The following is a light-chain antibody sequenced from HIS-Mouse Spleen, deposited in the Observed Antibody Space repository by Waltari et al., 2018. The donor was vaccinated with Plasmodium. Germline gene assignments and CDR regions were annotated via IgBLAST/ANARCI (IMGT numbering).Light chain of an antibody. CDR1: QSVSSN. CDR2: GAS. Sequence: EIVMTQSPATLSVSPGERATLSCRASQSVSSNLAWYQQKPGQAPRLLIYGASTRATGSPARFSGSWSGTEFTLTISSMQSEDFAVYYCQQYNNWPRGTFGQGTKVEIK. CDR3: QQYNNWPRGT. J-gene: IGKJ1*01. V-gene: IGKV3-15*01.